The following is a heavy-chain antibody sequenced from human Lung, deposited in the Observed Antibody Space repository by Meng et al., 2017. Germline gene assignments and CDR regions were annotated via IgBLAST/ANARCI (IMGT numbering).Heavy chain of an antibody. CDR2: NYHGGSN. D-gene: IGHD4-23*01. CDR3: ARRVRWMDPQHFDY. Sequence: VQCPESLPGLVKPSGTPSLPCSVSGGSTSSRYWCGWFRQRPGKRLEWIGENYHGGSNNYNPSLKSRVTKTGDKSKNQFSLKLSSVTATDTTVYYCARRVRWMDPQHFDYWGQGTLVTVSS. J-gene: IGHJ4*02. V-gene: IGHV4-4*02. CDR1: GGSTSSRYW.